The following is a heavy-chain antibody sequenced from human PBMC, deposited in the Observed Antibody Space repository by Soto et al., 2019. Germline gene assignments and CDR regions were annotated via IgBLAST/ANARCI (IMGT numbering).Heavy chain of an antibody. D-gene: IGHD2-2*01. CDR1: GYTFTGYY. V-gene: IGHV1-2*04. J-gene: IGHJ6*03. Sequence: ASVQVSCKASGYTFTGYYIHWVRQAPGQGLEWIGWINPKSGGTHYAQNFQGWVTMARDTSISTAYIELSRLKSDDTAVYYCARGYCSGTSCYAANYYYYMDVWGTGTTVTVSS. CDR3: ARGYCSGTSCYAANYYYYMDV. CDR2: INPKSGGT.